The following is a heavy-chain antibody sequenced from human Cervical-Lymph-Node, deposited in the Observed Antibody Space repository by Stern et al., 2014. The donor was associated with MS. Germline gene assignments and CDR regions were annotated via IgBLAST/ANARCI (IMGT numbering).Heavy chain of an antibody. D-gene: IGHD2-2*01. CDR3: ARDLFTTSLDV. Sequence: VQLVESGPGLVKPSQTLSLTCTVSGGSISSDNYYWTWIRQHPGKGLEWIGHIYYSGTTYYNPSLKSRVSITVDTSQNLFSLGLSSVTAADTAVYYCARDLFTTSLDVWGQGTTVTVS. CDR2: IYYSGTT. V-gene: IGHV4-31*03. J-gene: IGHJ6*02. CDR1: GGSISSDNYY.